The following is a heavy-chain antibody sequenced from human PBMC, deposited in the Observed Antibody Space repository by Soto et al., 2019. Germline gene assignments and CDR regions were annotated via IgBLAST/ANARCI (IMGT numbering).Heavy chain of an antibody. CDR1: GYTFTGYY. V-gene: IGHV1-2*02. J-gene: IGHJ4*02. D-gene: IGHD2-15*01. CDR2: INPNSGGT. Sequence: QVQLVQSGAEVKKPGASVKVSCKASGYTFTGYYMHWVRQAPGQGLEWMGWINPNSGGTNYAQKFQGRVTMTRDTSISTAYMELSRLRSDDTAVYYCARELAPLRYCSGGSCYGSNNGYWGQGTLVTVSS. CDR3: ARELAPLRYCSGGSCYGSNNGY.